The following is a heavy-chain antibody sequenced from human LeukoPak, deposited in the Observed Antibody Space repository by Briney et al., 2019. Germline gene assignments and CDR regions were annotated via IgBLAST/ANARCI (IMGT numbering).Heavy chain of an antibody. CDR1: GFTFSSFA. J-gene: IGHJ5*01. CDR2: ITSSQGRA. V-gene: IGHV3-23*01. Sequence: GGSLRLSCAASGFTFSSFAMTWVRQAPGKGLEWVASITSSQGRAYTTDSVKGRFTISRDNSQSTLYLQMNNLRVEDTAVYYCSKDPNGDYIGAFDSWGQGTLVTVSS. CDR3: SKDPNGDYIGAFDS. D-gene: IGHD4-17*01.